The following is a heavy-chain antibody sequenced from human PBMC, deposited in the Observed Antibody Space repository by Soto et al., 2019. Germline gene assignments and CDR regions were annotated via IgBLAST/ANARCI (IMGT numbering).Heavy chain of an antibody. CDR3: ARVGDGSGSYTHTPFYYYGMDV. CDR2: IIPIFGTA. CDR1: GYTFTSYY. V-gene: IGHV1-69*13. J-gene: IGHJ6*02. Sequence: ASVKVSCKASGYTFTSYYMHWVRQAPGQGLEWMGGIIPIFGTANYAQKFQGRVTITADESTSTAYMELSSLRSEDTAVYYCARVGDGSGSYTHTPFYYYGMDVWGQGTTVTVSS. D-gene: IGHD3-10*01.